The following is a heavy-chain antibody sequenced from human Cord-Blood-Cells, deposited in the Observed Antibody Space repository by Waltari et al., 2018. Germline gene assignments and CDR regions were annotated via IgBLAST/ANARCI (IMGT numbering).Heavy chain of an antibody. CDR1: GFSLSTTGMC. CDR2: IDWDDDK. CDR3: ARIHTAAAGTNYFDY. Sequence: QVTLRESGPALVKPTQTLTLTCTFSGFSLSTTGMCVSWIRPPPGKALERLARIDWDDDKYYSTSLKTRLTISKDTSKNQVVLTMTNMDPVDTATYYCARIHTAAAGTNYFDYWGQGTLVTVSS. D-gene: IGHD6-13*01. J-gene: IGHJ4*02. V-gene: IGHV2-70*15.